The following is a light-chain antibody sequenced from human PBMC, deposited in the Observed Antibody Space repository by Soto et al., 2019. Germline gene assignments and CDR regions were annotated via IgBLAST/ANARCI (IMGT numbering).Light chain of an antibody. V-gene: IGLV2-18*02. CDR3: SSYTTSGTYV. Sequence: QSVLTQPPSVSGSPGQSVAISCTGTSSDVGSYNGVSWYQQPPGTAPKLMIYDGSNRPSGVPDRFSGSKSGTSASLTISGLQAEDEADYYFSSYTTSGTYVFGTGTKLTVL. CDR1: SSDVGSYNG. J-gene: IGLJ1*01. CDR2: DGS.